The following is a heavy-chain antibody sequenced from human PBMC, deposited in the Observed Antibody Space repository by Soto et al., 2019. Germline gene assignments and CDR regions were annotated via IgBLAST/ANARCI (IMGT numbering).Heavy chain of an antibody. CDR1: GFSLSTSGVG. Sequence: QITLKESGPTLVTPTQTLTLTCTFSGFSLSTSGVGVGWIRQPPGKALERLALIYWDVDNRNSPSLKSRLTIPKDTSKTQVVLTMTHRDPVDKATYYCAHSCYYGEGSYYPSWFDTWGQGPLVTVSS. D-gene: IGHD3-10*01. J-gene: IGHJ5*02. CDR3: AHSCYYGEGSYYPSWFDT. CDR2: IYWDVDN. V-gene: IGHV2-5*02.